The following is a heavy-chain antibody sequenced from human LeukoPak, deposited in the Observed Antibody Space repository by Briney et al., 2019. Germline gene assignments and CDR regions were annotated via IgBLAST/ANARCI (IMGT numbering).Heavy chain of an antibody. Sequence: PSETLSLTCTVSGGPISRDGYYWSGIRQNPGKGREGRGYISYTRSTYYNPSLNSRFPMSVDTCKSHLSLMLNSVTAADTAVYYCARLWFGELFLDSWGQGVLVTVSS. CDR2: ISYTRST. J-gene: IGHJ4*02. D-gene: IGHD3-10*01. CDR3: ARLWFGELFLDS. V-gene: IGHV4-31*03. CDR1: GGPISRDGYY.